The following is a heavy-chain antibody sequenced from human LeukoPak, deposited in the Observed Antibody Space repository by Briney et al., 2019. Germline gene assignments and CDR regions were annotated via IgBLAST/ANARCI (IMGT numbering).Heavy chain of an antibody. D-gene: IGHD6-13*01. V-gene: IGHV1-69*04. Sequence: SVRVSCKASGGTFSSYAISWVRQAPGQGLEWMGRIIPILGIANYAQKFQGRVTITADKSTSTAYMELSSLRSEDTAVYYCASLYSSSWEYYFDYWGQGTLVTVSS. J-gene: IGHJ4*02. CDR2: IIPILGIA. CDR3: ASLYSSSWEYYFDY. CDR1: GGTFSSYA.